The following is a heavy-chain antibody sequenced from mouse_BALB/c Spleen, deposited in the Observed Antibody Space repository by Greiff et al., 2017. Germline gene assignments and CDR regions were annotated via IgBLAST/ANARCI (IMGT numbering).Heavy chain of an antibody. D-gene: IGHD2-4*01. J-gene: IGHJ3*01. CDR2: ISYDGSN. V-gene: IGHV3-6*02. Sequence: EVKLMESGPGLVKPSQSLSLTCSVTGYSITSGYYWNWIRQFPGNKLEWMGYISYDGSNNYNPSLKNRISITRDTSKNQFFLKLNSVTTEDTATYYCARATMIISAYWGQGTLVTVSA. CDR3: ARATMIISAY. CDR1: GYSITSGYY.